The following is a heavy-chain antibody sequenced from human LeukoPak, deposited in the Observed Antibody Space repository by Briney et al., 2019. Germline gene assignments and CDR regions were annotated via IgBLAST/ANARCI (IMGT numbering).Heavy chain of an antibody. Sequence: HPGGSLRLSCAASGFTFSSYEMNWVRQAPGKGLEWVSYIISSGSTIYYADSVKGRFTISRDNAKNSLYLQMNSLRAEDTAVYYCARDYCSSTSCYLYYYYGMDVWGQGTTVTVSS. J-gene: IGHJ6*02. V-gene: IGHV3-48*03. CDR3: ARDYCSSTSCYLYYYYGMDV. CDR1: GFTFSSYE. D-gene: IGHD2-2*01. CDR2: IISSGSTI.